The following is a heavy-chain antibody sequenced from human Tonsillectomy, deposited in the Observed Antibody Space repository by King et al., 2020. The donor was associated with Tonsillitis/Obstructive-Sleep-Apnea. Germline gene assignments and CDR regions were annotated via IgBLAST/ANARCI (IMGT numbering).Heavy chain of an antibody. V-gene: IGHV4-39*01. CDR1: DGSISSTFYY. CDR3: ARHRDTYYDFWSGYYGAYMDV. J-gene: IGHJ6*03. CDR2: IYSSGST. Sequence: LQLQGSGPGLVKPSETLSLTCTVSDGSISSTFYYWGWIRQPPGKGLEWIGSIYSSGSTYYNPSLKSRVTISVDTSKNQFSLKLSSVTAADTAVYYCARHRDTYYDFWSGYYGAYMDVWGKGTTVTVSS. D-gene: IGHD3-3*01.